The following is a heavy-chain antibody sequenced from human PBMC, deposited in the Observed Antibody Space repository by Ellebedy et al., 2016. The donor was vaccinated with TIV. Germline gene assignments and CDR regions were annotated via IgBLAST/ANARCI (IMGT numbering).Heavy chain of an antibody. J-gene: IGHJ4*03. CDR2: ISYTGNTA. D-gene: IGHD6-19*01. CDR1: GFTFNTYG. CDR3: AKEPIEYSSGWYFDS. Sequence: GESLKISCAASGFTFNTYGMHWVRQAPGKGLEWVAVISYTGNTAYYADSVKGRFTISRDNSKNTQYLQMNSLRTEDTAVYYCAKEPIEYSSGWYFDSWGQGTAVAVTS. V-gene: IGHV3-30*18.